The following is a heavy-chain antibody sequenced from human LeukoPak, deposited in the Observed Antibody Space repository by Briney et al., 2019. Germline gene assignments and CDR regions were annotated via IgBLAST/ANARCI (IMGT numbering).Heavy chain of an antibody. D-gene: IGHD6-19*01. CDR1: GYTFTSYA. CDR3: ATDSLSGWPPRD. Sequence: ASVKVSCKASGYTFTSYAMHWVRQAPGQRLEWMGWINAGNGNTKYSQKFQGRVTITRDTSASTAYMEPSSLRSEDTAVYYCATDSLSGWPPRDWGQGTLVTVSS. V-gene: IGHV1-3*01. J-gene: IGHJ4*02. CDR2: INAGNGNT.